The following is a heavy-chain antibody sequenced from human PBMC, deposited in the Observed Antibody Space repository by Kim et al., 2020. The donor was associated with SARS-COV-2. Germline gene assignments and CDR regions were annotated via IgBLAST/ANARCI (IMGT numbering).Heavy chain of an antibody. CDR3: AKGVGAPAYYGMDV. Sequence: GGSLRLSCAASGFTFSSYGMHWVRQAPGKGLEWVAVISYDGSNKYYADSVKGRFTISRDNSKNTLYLQMNSLRAEDTAVYYCAKGVGAPAYYGMDVWGQGTTFTVSS. J-gene: IGHJ6*02. D-gene: IGHD1-26*01. CDR2: ISYDGSNK. V-gene: IGHV3-30*18. CDR1: GFTFSSYG.